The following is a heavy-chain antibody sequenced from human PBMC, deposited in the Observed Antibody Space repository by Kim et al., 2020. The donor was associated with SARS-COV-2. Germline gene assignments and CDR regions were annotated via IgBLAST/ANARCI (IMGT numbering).Heavy chain of an antibody. D-gene: IGHD7-27*01. Sequence: SETLSLTCTVSGGSISSSSYYWGWIRQPPGKGLEWIGSIYYSGSTYYNPSLKSRVTISVDTSKNQFSLKLSSVTAADTAVYYCARHRRETGDFGYWGQGTLVTVSS. CDR1: GGSISSSSYY. CDR2: IYYSGST. V-gene: IGHV4-39*01. J-gene: IGHJ4*02. CDR3: ARHRRETGDFGY.